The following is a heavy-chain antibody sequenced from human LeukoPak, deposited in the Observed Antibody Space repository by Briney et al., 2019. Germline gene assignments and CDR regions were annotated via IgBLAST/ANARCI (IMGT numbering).Heavy chain of an antibody. CDR2: IKSKTDGGTT. D-gene: IGHD1-7*01. J-gene: IGHJ4*02. V-gene: IGHV3-15*01. CDR3: ATDGIIETTADY. CDR1: GFTFNNAW. Sequence: GGSLRLSCAASGFTFNNAWMSWVRQAPGKGLEWVGRIKSKTDGGTTDYATHVQGRFTMSRDDSKNTLYLQMNSLKTEDTAVYYCATDGIIETTADYWGQGTLVTVSS.